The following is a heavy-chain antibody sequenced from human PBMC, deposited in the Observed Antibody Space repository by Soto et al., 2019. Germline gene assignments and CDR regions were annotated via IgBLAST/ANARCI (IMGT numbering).Heavy chain of an antibody. CDR2: IIPILGIA. D-gene: IGHD4-17*01. Sequence: GASVKVSCKASGGTFSSYTISWVRQAPGQGLEWMGRIIPILGIANYAQKFQGRVTITADKSTSTAYMELSSLRSEDTAVYYCARLDHGDPPSNWGQGTLVTVSS. CDR3: ARLDHGDPPSN. J-gene: IGHJ4*02. V-gene: IGHV1-69*02. CDR1: GGTFSSYT.